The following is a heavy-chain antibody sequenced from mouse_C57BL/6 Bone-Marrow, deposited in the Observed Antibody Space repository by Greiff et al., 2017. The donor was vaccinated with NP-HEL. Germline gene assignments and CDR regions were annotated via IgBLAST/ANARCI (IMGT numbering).Heavy chain of an antibody. CDR2: INPNNGGT. Sequence: EVQLQQSGPELVKPGASVKIPWKASGYTFTDYNMDWVKQSHGKSLEWIGDINPNNGGTIYNQKFKGKATLTVDKSSSTAYMELRRLTSEDTAVYYCARNDYDVYYFDYWGQGTTLTVSS. J-gene: IGHJ2*01. CDR3: ARNDYDVYYFDY. V-gene: IGHV1-18*01. CDR1: GYTFTDYN. D-gene: IGHD2-4*01.